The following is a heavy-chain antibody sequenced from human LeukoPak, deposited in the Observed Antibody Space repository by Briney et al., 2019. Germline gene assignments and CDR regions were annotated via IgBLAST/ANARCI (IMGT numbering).Heavy chain of an antibody. J-gene: IGHJ4*02. Sequence: GASVKVSCKASGYTFTDHYMHWVRRAPGQGLEWMGWNNPNSGGTNYAQKFQGRVTMTRDMSISTAYMELSRLRSDDTAVYYCAREAAAAGENYFDYWGQGTLVTVSS. D-gene: IGHD6-13*01. CDR1: GYTFTDHY. CDR3: AREAAAAGENYFDY. V-gene: IGHV1-2*02. CDR2: NNPNSGGT.